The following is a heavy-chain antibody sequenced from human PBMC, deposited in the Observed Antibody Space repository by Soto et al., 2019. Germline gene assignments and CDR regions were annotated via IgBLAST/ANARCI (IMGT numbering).Heavy chain of an antibody. J-gene: IGHJ4*02. CDR2: IYYSGST. CDR3: ARHDGHRGSLSGY. V-gene: IGHV4-39*01. D-gene: IGHD3-16*01. Sequence: QLQLQESGPGLVKPSETLSLTCTVSGGSISSSSYHWGWIRQPPGKVLEWIGSIYYSGSTYYNPSIKGRVTISVDTSKTQFSLKLSSVTAADTAVYYCARHDGHRGSLSGYWGQATVVTVSS. CDR1: GGSISSSSYH.